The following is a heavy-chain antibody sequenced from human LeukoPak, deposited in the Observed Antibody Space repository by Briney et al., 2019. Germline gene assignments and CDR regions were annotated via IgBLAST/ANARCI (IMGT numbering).Heavy chain of an antibody. V-gene: IGHV3-23*01. CDR2: ISGSGNST. Sequence: GGSLRLSCAASGLTFSGSAMSWVRQAPGKGLEWVSLISGSGNSTYYADSVKGRSTISRDNSKNTLYLQMNSLRAEDTAVYYCAKVLVLVSANRYYFDYWGQGTLVTLSS. D-gene: IGHD2-15*01. CDR3: AKVLVLVSANRYYFDY. CDR1: GLTFSGSA. J-gene: IGHJ4*02.